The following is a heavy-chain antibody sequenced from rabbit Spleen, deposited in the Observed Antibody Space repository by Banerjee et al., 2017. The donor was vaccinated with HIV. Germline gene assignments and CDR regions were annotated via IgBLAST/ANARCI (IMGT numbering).Heavy chain of an antibody. Sequence: QSLEESGGDLVKPGASLTLTCTASGIDFSSVYYMCWVRQAPGKGLEWISCIDAGSSGFTYSATWAKGRFTISKTSSTTVTLQMTSLTVADTATYFCARDTGSSFSSYGMDLWGQGTLVTVS. J-gene: IGHJ6*01. CDR1: GIDFSSVYY. V-gene: IGHV1S40*01. CDR3: ARDTGSSFSSYGMDL. CDR2: IDAGSSGFT. D-gene: IGHD8-1*01.